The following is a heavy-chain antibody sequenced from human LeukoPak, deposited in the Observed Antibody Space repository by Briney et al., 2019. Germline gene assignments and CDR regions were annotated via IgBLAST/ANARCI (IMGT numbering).Heavy chain of an antibody. CDR2: ISYDGSNK. CDR1: GFTFSNYG. J-gene: IGHJ4*02. Sequence: PGGSLRLSCAASGFTFSNYGMHWVRQAPGKGLEWVAVISYDGSNKYYADSVKGRFTISRDNSKNTLYLQMNYLRAEDTAVYYCAKGWGSYDSSGYYFDYWGQGTLVTVSS. V-gene: IGHV3-30*18. CDR3: AKGWGSYDSSGYYFDY. D-gene: IGHD3-22*01.